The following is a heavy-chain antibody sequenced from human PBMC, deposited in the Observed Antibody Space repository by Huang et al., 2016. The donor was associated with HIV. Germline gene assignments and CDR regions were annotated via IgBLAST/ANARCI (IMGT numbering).Heavy chain of an antibody. CDR3: ARGQGGYYYYYMDV. V-gene: IGHV4-34*01. CDR1: GGSFSGYY. CDR2: INHSEST. Sequence: QVQLQQWGAGLLRPSETLSLTCAVYGGSFSGYYGTWIRQPPGKGLEWIREINHSESTNYNPARKSRVTISVDTSRNQFSLTLTSVTAADTAVYYCARGQGGYYYYYMDVWGKGTTVTVSS. J-gene: IGHJ6*03.